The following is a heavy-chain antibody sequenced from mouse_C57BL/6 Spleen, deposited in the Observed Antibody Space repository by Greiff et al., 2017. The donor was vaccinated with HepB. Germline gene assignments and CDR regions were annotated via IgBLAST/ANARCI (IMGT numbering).Heavy chain of an antibody. CDR2: ISDGGSYT. V-gene: IGHV5-4*03. CDR1: GFTFSSYA. CDR3: ARWLLRGWYFDV. J-gene: IGHJ1*03. D-gene: IGHD2-3*01. Sequence: EVNLVESGGGLVKPGGSLKLSCAASGFTFSSYAMSWVRQTPEKRLEWVATISDGGSYTYYPDNVKGRFTISRDNAKNNLYLQMSHLKSEDTAMYYCARWLLRGWYFDVWGTGTTVTVSS.